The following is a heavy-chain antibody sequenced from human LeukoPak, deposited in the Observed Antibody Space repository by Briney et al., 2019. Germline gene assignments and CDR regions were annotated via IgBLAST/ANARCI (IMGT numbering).Heavy chain of an antibody. CDR2: ISSSGSTT. V-gene: IGHV3-48*03. J-gene: IGHJ5*02. CDR1: GFTFSSYE. D-gene: IGHD3-22*01. CDR3: ARDLGQYYDTSDNWFDP. Sequence: GGSLRLSCVASGFTFSSYEMNWVRQAPGKGLEWVSYISSSGSTTFYADSVKSRFTISRDNAKNTLNLQMNSLRAEDTAVYYCARDLGQYYDTSDNWFDPWGQGTLVTVSS.